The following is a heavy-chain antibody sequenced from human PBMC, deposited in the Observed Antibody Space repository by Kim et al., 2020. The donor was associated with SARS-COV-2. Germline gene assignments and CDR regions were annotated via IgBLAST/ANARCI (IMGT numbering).Heavy chain of an antibody. CDR1: GYTFTNYG. CDR2: INTETRNP. V-gene: IGHV7-4-1*02. D-gene: IGHD6-13*01. Sequence: ASVKVSCKASGYTFTNYGVNWVRQAPGQGLEWMGWINTETRNPRYGQGITGRFVFSLDTSVSTAYLQISSLKAEDTAVYFCARKVRGIYAMDVWGQGTTVTVSS. CDR3: ARKVRGIYAMDV. J-gene: IGHJ6*02.